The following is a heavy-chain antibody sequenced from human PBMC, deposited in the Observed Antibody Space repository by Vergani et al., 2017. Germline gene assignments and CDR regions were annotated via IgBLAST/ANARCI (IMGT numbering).Heavy chain of an antibody. CDR1: GYTFTGYY. CDR2: INPNSGGT. Sequence: QVQLVQSGAEVKKPGASVKVSCKASGYTFTGYYMHWVRQAPGQGLEWMGWINPNSGGTNYAQKFQGWVTMTRDTSISTAYMELSRLRSDDTAVYYCARAGGGLRGYWYFDLWGRGTLVTVSS. CDR3: ARAGGGLRGYWYFDL. V-gene: IGHV1-2*04. D-gene: IGHD3-16*01. J-gene: IGHJ2*01.